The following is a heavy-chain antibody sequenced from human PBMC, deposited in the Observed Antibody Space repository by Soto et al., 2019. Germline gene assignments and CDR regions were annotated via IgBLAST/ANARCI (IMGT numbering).Heavy chain of an antibody. V-gene: IGHV1-46*01. CDR3: ARGDYDILTGYYGSYYYYYGMDV. Sequence: GASVKVSCKASGYTFTSYYMHWVRQAPGQGLEWMGIINPSGGSTSYAQKFQGRVTMTRDTSTSTVYMELSSLRSEDTAVYYCARGDYDILTGYYGSYYYYYGMDVWGQGTTVTVS. CDR2: INPSGGST. J-gene: IGHJ6*02. D-gene: IGHD3-9*01. CDR1: GYTFTSYY.